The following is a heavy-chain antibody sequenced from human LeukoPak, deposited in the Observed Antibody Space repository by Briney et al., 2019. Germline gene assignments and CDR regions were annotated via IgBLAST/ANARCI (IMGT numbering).Heavy chain of an antibody. CDR2: ISGSGGST. Sequence: PGGSLRLSCAASGFTFGSFAMSWVRQAPGKGLEWVSAISGSGGSTYYADSVKGRFTISRDNSKNTLYLQMNSLRAEDTAVYYCAKSLLWFGEFDNWFDPWGQGTLVTVSS. J-gene: IGHJ5*02. D-gene: IGHD3-10*01. V-gene: IGHV3-23*01. CDR1: GFTFGSFA. CDR3: AKSLLWFGEFDNWFDP.